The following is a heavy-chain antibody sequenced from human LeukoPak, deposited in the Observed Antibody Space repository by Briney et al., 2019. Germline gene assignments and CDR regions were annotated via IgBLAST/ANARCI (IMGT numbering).Heavy chain of an antibody. J-gene: IGHJ4*02. CDR1: GFSLSTSGMC. V-gene: IGHV2-70*11. CDR2: IDWDDDK. D-gene: IGHD6-13*01. Sequence: SGPALVKPTQTLTLTCTFSGFSLSTSGMCVSWIRQPPGKALEWLARIDWDDDKYYSTSLKTRLTISKDTSKNQVVLTMTSMDPVDTATYYCARITPAGRQLDYWGQGTLVTVAS. CDR3: ARITPAGRQLDY.